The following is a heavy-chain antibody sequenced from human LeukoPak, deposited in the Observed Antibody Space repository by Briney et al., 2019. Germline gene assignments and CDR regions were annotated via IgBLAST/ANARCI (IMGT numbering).Heavy chain of an antibody. Sequence: PSETLSLTCTVSGGSISSGDYYWSWIRQPPGKGLEWIGYIYYSGSTFYNPSLNTRVTISVDTSKTQFSLKLSSVTAADTAVYYCARAGIYGSGSYSPNWFDPWGQGTLVTVSS. CDR3: ARAGIYGSGSYSPNWFDP. J-gene: IGHJ5*02. V-gene: IGHV4-30-4*08. D-gene: IGHD3-10*01. CDR2: IYYSGST. CDR1: GGSISSGDYY.